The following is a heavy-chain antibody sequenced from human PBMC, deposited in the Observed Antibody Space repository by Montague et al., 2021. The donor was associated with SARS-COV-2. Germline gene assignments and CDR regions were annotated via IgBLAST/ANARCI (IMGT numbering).Heavy chain of an antibody. CDR1: GFTFSTHA. CDR3: ATRPPYFARPLVPLLDF. J-gene: IGHJ4*02. Sequence: SLSLSFSASGFTFSTHAMHWVRQAPGKGLEWVAAISTDGSNQDFADSVKGRFTISRDNSKNTLYIQMNSLRVDDTAIYYCATRPPYFARPLVPLLDFWGQGTLVIVSS. CDR2: ISTDGSNQ. D-gene: IGHD2/OR15-2a*01. V-gene: IGHV3-30*04.